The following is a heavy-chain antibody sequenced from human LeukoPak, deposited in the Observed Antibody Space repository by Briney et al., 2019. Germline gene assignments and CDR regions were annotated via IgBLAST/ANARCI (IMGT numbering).Heavy chain of an antibody. V-gene: IGHV3-30*04. CDR1: GFTFSTYA. CDR3: VRGWREFYFEY. D-gene: IGHD3-3*01. CDR2: ISYDGSIK. Sequence: PGGSLRLSCAASGFTFSTYAMSWVRQAPGKGLEWVAVISYDGSIKYYADSVKGRFTISRDNAKNSLYLQMNSLRDEDTAVYYCVRGWREFYFEYWGQGNLVTVSS. J-gene: IGHJ4*02.